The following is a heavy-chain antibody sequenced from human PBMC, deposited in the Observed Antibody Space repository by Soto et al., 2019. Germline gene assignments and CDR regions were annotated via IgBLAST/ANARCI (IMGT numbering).Heavy chain of an antibody. J-gene: IGHJ4*02. CDR2: ISAYNGDT. V-gene: IGHV1-18*01. CDR1: GYTFTCYG. CDR3: ARGAVQLWFSKLDS. D-gene: IGHD5-18*01. Sequence: ASVKVSCTTSGYTFTCYGIIWVRQAPGQGLEWMGWISAYNGDTNYAEKFQGRVTMTTDTPTTKAYMELRSLKSDETAVNYCARGAVQLWFSKLDSWGQGTLVTVSS.